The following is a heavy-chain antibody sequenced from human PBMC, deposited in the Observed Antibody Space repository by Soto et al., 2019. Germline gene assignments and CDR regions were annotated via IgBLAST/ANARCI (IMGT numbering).Heavy chain of an antibody. J-gene: IGHJ1*01. CDR2: MNANTGET. D-gene: IGHD5-12*01. V-gene: IGHV1-8*01. CDR1: GYVFTSYD. Sequence: QAQLEQSGAEVMKPGASVKVSRKASGYVFTSYDIDWVRQAPGQGLERLGWMNANTGETGYAQKLHGRLAITRDRSMSTAYMELSRLTSDDTAVYYCARGQISGKYNPLHSFFQLWGQGSLVSVSS. CDR3: ARGQISGKYNPLHSFFQL.